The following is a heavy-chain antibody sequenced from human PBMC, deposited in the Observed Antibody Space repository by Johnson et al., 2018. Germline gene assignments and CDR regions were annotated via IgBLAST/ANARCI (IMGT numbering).Heavy chain of an antibody. V-gene: IGHV3-23*04. CDR3: GRVSYGDSFDI. D-gene: IGHD1-26*01. CDR1: GFTFSTYG. J-gene: IGHJ3*02. CDR2: ISGSGGST. Sequence: VQLVQSGGGVVQPGRSLRLSCAASGFTFSTYGMHWVRQAPGKGLEWVSAISGSGGSTYYADSVKGRFTISRDNSKNTLYLQMNSLRAGDTDVYYCGRVSYGDSFDIWGQGTMVTVSS.